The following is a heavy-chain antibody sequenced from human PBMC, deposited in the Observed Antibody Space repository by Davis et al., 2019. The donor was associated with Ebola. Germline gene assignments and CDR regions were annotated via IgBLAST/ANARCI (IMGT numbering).Heavy chain of an antibody. J-gene: IGHJ6*01. CDR1: GYPFTDFA. CDR3: PGALLQEHL. CDR2: ITTNTASP. Sequence: ASVKVSCKASGYPFTDFAINWLRQAPGQRFEWLGWITTNTASPTYARGFSERFVFSLDTSVDTAFLQINNLRAEDTAIGLPPGALLQEHLWG. V-gene: IGHV7-4-1*02. D-gene: IGHD1-26*01.